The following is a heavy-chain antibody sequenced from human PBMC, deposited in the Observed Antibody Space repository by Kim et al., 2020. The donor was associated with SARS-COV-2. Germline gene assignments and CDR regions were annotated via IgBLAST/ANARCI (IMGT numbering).Heavy chain of an antibody. J-gene: IGHJ5*02. D-gene: IGHD2-15*01. CDR2: SGST. V-gene: IGHV4-59*01. CDR3: ARDGGRT. Sequence: SGSTNYSTSLMSRVTITVDTTKNQYSLKLSSVTAADTAVYYCARDGGRTWGQGTLVSVSS.